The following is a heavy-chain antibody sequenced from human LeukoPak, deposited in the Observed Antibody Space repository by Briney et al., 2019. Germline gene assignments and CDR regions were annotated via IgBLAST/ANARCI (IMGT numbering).Heavy chain of an antibody. D-gene: IGHD6-13*01. CDR1: GGSISSYY. CDR3: ARGGWSSSWDDAFDI. J-gene: IGHJ3*02. CDR2: IYTSGST. V-gene: IGHV4-4*07. Sequence: PSETLSLTCTVSGGSISSYYWSWIRQPAGKGLEWIGRIYTSGSTNYNPSLKSRVTMSVDTSKNQFSLKLSSVTAADTAVYYCARGGWSSSWDDAFDIWGQGTMVTVSS.